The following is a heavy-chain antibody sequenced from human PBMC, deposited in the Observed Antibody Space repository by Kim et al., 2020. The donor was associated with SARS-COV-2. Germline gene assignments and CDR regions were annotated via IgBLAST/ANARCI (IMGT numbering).Heavy chain of an antibody. V-gene: IGHV3-7*03. J-gene: IGHJ4*02. CDR3: ASDPSSSWYRSDY. Sequence: GGSLRLSCAASGFTFSSYWMSWVRQAPGKGLEWVANIKQDGSEKYYVDSVKGRFTISRDNAKNSLYLQMNSLRAEDTAVYYCASDPSSSWYRSDYWGQGTLVTVSS. CDR1: GFTFSSYW. D-gene: IGHD6-13*01. CDR2: IKQDGSEK.